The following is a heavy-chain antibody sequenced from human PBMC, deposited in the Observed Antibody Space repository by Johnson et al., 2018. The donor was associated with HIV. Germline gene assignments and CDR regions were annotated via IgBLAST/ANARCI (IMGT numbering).Heavy chain of an antibody. CDR3: ARDQSNGWNRGAFDI. D-gene: IGHD6-19*01. Sequence: VQLVESGGGLVQPGGSLRLSCAASGFTFSSYAMHWVRQAPGKGLEWVSVIYSGGSTYYADSVKGRFTISRDNSKNTLYLHMNSLRAEDTAVYYCARDQSNGWNRGAFDIWGQGTVVTVSS. V-gene: IGHV3-66*01. CDR1: GFTFSSYA. J-gene: IGHJ3*02. CDR2: IYSGGST.